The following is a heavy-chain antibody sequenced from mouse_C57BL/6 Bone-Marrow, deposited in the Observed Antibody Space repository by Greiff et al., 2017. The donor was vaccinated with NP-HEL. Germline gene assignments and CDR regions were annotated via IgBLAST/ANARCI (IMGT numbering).Heavy chain of an antibody. CDR1: GFTFSDYY. D-gene: IGHD1-1*01. Sequence: EVMLVESEGGLVQPGSSMKLSCTASGFTFSDYYMAWVRQVPEKGLEWVANINYDGSSTYYLDSLKSRFIISRDNAKNILYLQMSSLKSEDTATYYCARDTVANAMDYWGQGTSVTVSS. CDR3: ARDTVANAMDY. J-gene: IGHJ4*01. V-gene: IGHV5-16*01. CDR2: INYDGSST.